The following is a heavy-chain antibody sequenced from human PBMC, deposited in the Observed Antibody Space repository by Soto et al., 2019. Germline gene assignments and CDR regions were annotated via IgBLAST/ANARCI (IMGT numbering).Heavy chain of an antibody. Sequence: ASVKVSWKASGYTFTGHYIHWVRQAPEQGPEWMGEIGPETGATRYAQKFRGRVTMTRDMSITTVYMELNNLSPDDTAVYYCGRGRSGQKVVSYRGQGTPVIVSA. D-gene: IGHD5-12*01. J-gene: IGHJ1*01. CDR2: IGPETGAT. CDR1: GYTFTGHY. CDR3: GRGRSGQKVVSY. V-gene: IGHV1-2*02.